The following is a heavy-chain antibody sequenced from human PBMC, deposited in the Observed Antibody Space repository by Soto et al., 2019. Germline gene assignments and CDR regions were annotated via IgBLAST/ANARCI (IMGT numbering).Heavy chain of an antibody. Sequence: QVQLVESGGGVVQPGRSLRLSCAASGFTFSSYGMHWVRQAPGKGLEWVAVISYDGSNKYYADSVKGRFTISGDNSKNTLYLQMNSLRAEDTAVYYCAKDGGGGQHIAAAGTYVWYYFDYWGQGTLVTVSS. D-gene: IGHD6-13*01. J-gene: IGHJ4*02. CDR3: AKDGGGGQHIAAAGTYVWYYFDY. CDR2: ISYDGSNK. CDR1: GFTFSSYG. V-gene: IGHV3-30*18.